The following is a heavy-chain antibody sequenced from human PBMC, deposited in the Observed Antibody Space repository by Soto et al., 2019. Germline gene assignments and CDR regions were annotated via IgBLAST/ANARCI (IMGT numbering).Heavy chain of an antibody. V-gene: IGHV5-51*01. J-gene: IGHJ4*02. D-gene: IGHD6-13*01. CDR1: GYSFTSYW. CDR3: VRLDGIKAAAGLNEDY. Sequence: PGESLKISCKGSGYSFTSYWIGWVRQMPGKGLEWMGIIYPGDSDTRYSPSFQGQVTISADKSISTAYLQWSSLKASDTAMYYCVRLDGIKAAAGLNEDYWGQGTLVTVSS. CDR2: IYPGDSDT.